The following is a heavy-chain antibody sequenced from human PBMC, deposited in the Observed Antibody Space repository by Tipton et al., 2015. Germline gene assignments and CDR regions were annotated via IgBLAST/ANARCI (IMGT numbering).Heavy chain of an antibody. CDR1: GGSISSGSYY. J-gene: IGHJ5*02. V-gene: IGHV4-61*02. CDR2: IYTRGST. D-gene: IGHD1-26*01. CDR3: ARELVGATITAIDP. Sequence: TLSLTCTVSGGSISSGSYYWSWILQPAGKGLEWIGRIYTRGSTNYTPSLKSRVTISVDTSKNLFSLKLGSVTAADTAVYYCARELVGATITAIDPWGQGTLVTVSS.